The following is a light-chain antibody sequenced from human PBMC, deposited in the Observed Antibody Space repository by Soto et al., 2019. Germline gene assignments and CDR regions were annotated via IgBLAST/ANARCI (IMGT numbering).Light chain of an antibody. CDR3: QQRSDWPST. J-gene: IGKJ4*01. CDR2: DAS. CDR1: QNVSSY. Sequence: EIVLTQSPATLSFSPGQRATLSCRASQNVSSYLAWYQQKPGQAPRLLIYDASNRATGIPARFSGSGSGTDFTLTISSLEPDDFAVYYCQQRSDWPSTFGGGTKVQIK. V-gene: IGKV3-11*01.